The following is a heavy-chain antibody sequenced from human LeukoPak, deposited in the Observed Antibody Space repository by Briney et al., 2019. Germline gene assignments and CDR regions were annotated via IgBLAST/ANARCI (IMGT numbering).Heavy chain of an antibody. CDR3: ARDGYNPVAFDI. Sequence: SETLSLTCNVSGYSISSGYFWGWIRQPPGKGLEWIGNIYRVGTTFYNPSLKSRVIISVDTPKNQFSLRLNSVTAADTAVYYCARDGYNPVAFDIWGQGTMVTVSS. CDR1: GYSISSGYF. CDR2: IYRVGTT. J-gene: IGHJ3*02. D-gene: IGHD5-24*01. V-gene: IGHV4-38-2*02.